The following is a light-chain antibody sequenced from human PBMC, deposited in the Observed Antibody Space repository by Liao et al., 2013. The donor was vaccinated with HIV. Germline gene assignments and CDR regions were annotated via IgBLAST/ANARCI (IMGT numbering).Light chain of an antibody. Sequence: SYELTQPPSVSVSPGQTARITCSGDSLPNQYAYWYQQKPGQAPMVVIYKDNERPSGIPERFSGSSSGTTVTLTISGVQAEDEADYYCQSADSSGTYVFGTGTKGHRP. V-gene: IGLV3-25*03. CDR1: SLPNQY. CDR2: KDN. J-gene: IGLJ1*01. CDR3: QSADSSGTYV.